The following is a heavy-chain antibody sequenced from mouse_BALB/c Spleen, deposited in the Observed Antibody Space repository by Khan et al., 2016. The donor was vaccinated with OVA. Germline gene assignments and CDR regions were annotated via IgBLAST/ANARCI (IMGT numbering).Heavy chain of an antibody. CDR1: GYTFTSYW. CDR3: ARDRIDY. Sequence: VQLQESGAELAKPGASVKMSCTASGYTFTSYWMHWIQQRPGQGLEWIGYINPTSGYTDYNQKFKDKATLTADKSSSTAYMQLSSLTSDDSAVYYCARDRIDYWGQGTAVTVSA. J-gene: IGHJ2*01. V-gene: IGHV1-7*01. CDR2: INPTSGYT.